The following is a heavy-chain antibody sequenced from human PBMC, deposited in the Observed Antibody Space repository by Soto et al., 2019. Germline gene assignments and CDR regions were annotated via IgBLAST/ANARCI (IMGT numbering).Heavy chain of an antibody. CDR1: GGAFSGSV. V-gene: IGHV1-69*01. Sequence: QVQLVQSGAEVKQPGSSVKVSCKTSGGAFSGSVISWVRHVPGQGLDWMGAIIPIYGSANYAQNLQGRIMITADESTSATYMERSSLRSEDTAVYYCARGTLAARVSYYYYGMDVWGQGTTVTVSS. D-gene: IGHD6-25*01. CDR2: IIPIYGSA. J-gene: IGHJ6*02. CDR3: ARGTLAARVSYYYYGMDV.